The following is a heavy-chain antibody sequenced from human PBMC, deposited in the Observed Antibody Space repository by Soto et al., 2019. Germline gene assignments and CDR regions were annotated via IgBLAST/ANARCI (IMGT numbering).Heavy chain of an antibody. CDR1: GGSVNNSSYY. J-gene: IGHJ4*02. V-gene: IGHV4-39*01. Sequence: NPSETLSLTCAVSGGSVNNSSYYWAWIRQSPGKGLEWIGSVYYRGRSYSKSSVKSRVTISVDTSKNRFSLSLNSVTASDTAVYFCVSQRTTVPTQAYFDYWGPGALVTVSS. CDR2: VYYRGRS. CDR3: VSQRTTVPTQAYFDY. D-gene: IGHD4-17*01.